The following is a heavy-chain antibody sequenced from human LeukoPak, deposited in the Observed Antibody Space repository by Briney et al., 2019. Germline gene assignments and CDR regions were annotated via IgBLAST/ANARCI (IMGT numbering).Heavy chain of an antibody. V-gene: IGHV3-23*01. CDR1: GFTFSSYA. CDR3: AKDLVSSGWSSSLFDP. D-gene: IGHD6-19*01. Sequence: GGSLRLSCAASGFTFSSYAMNWVRQAPGKGLEWVSGISSSSDRMYYADSVKGRFTISRDNSKNTLYLQMNSLRAQDTAVYYCAKDLVSSGWSSSLFDPWGQGTLVTVSS. CDR2: ISSSSDRM. J-gene: IGHJ5*02.